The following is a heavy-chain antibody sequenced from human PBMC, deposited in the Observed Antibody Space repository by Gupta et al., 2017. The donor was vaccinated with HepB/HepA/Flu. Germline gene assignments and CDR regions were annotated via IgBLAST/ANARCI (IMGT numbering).Heavy chain of an antibody. CDR2: IHHSGSG. D-gene: IGHD2-15*01. V-gene: IGHV4-30-4*01. Sequence: LVKHSQTLSLTCAVSGDSITSGDYYWSWIRQPPEKALEWIGYIHHSGSGYNNPSLNSRVTISVDTSKNQFSLALNSAIEEDTEDEFCSRWWYTSGENSHDYWGRGTLVTVSS. J-gene: IGHJ4*02. CDR3: SRWWYTSGENSHDY. CDR1: GDSITSGDYY.